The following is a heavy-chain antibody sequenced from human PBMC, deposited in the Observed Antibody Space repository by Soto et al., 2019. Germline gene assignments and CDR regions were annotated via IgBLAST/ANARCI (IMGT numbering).Heavy chain of an antibody. CDR2: VYYNGIT. V-gene: IGHV4-59*11. J-gene: IGHJ4*02. Sequence: SETLSLTCTVSGGSINNHYWSWIRQPPGKGLEWLGYVYYNGITNYNPSLESRVTMSVDTSKNQVSLNLSSVTAADTAVYYCARETYYYDSSGSGVEQPDPYFAYSSQGTLDTVSS. D-gene: IGHD3-22*01. CDR1: GGSINNHY. CDR3: ARETYYYDSSGSGVEQPDPYFAY.